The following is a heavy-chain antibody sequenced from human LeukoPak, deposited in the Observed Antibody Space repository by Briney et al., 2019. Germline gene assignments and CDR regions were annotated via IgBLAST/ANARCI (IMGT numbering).Heavy chain of an antibody. CDR1: GYSFTSYW. CDR3: ARLGSGLLWFGEPPTCFDY. V-gene: IGHV5-51*01. CDR2: IYPGDSVT. Sequence: GESLKISCKGSGYSFTSYWIGWVRQMPGKGLEWMWIIYPGDSVTRYSPSFQGQVTISADKSISTAYLQWSSLKASDTAMYYCARLGSGLLWFGEPPTCFDYWGQGTLVTVSS. D-gene: IGHD3-10*01. J-gene: IGHJ4*02.